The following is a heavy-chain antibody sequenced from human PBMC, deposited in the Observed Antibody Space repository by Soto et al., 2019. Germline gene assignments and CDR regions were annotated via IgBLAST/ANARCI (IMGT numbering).Heavy chain of an antibody. D-gene: IGHD5-18*01. Sequence: GGSLRLSCAASGFTFDDYAMHWVRQAPGKGLEWVSGISWNSGSIGYADSVKGRFTISRDNAKNSLYLQMNSLRAEDTALYYCALETPRGYSYGDAFDIWGQGTMVTVSS. V-gene: IGHV3-9*01. CDR3: ALETPRGYSYGDAFDI. CDR1: GFTFDDYA. J-gene: IGHJ3*02. CDR2: ISWNSGSI.